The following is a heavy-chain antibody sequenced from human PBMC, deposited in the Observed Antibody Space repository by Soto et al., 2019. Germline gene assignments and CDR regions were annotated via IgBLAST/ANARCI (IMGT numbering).Heavy chain of an antibody. CDR1: GFTFSSYG. V-gene: IGHV3-30*18. CDR2: ISYDGSNK. CDR3: AKRYCSVGSCAFYYYGMDV. D-gene: IGHD2-15*01. Sequence: QVQLVESGGGVVQPGRSLRLSCAASGFTFSSYGMHWVRQAPGKGLEWVAVISYDGSNKYYADSVKGRFTISRDNSKNTLYSKMHSRRAEDTAVYYRAKRYCSVGSCAFYYYGMDVWGQGTTVTVSS. J-gene: IGHJ6*02.